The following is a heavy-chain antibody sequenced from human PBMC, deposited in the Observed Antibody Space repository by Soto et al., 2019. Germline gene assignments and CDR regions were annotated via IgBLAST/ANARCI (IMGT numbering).Heavy chain of an antibody. J-gene: IGHJ4*02. Sequence: EVQLLESGGNFVQPGGSLRLPCAASGFTFSSYPMGWVRQAPGKGLEWVSSIGVSGVSTYYADSVKGRFTISRDNSKNTLFLQMNTLRVEDTAVYYCAKAGGGYGDYFAYWGQGTLVTVSS. CDR1: GFTFSSYP. V-gene: IGHV3-23*01. D-gene: IGHD4-17*01. CDR2: IGVSGVST. CDR3: AKAGGGYGDYFAY.